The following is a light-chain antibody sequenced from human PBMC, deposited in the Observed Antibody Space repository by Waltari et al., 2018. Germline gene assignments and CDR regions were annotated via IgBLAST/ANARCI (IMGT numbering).Light chain of an antibody. CDR3: QQYDKWPPRYT. CDR2: AAS. J-gene: IGKJ4*02. Sequence: TPSPATLSVSPGETATLSCRASQSVTTNLAWYQQKLGQSPRLLIFAASTRATGVPVRFSGSGSGTEFTLSISILQSEDFAVYYCQQYDKWPPRYTFGPGTRVEIK. V-gene: IGKV3-15*01. CDR1: QSVTTN.